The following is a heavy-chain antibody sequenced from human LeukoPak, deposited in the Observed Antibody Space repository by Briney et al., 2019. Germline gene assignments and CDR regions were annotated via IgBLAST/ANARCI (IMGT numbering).Heavy chain of an antibody. CDR2: FDPEDGET. V-gene: IGHV1-24*01. Sequence: ASVKVSCKVSGYTLTELSMHWVRQAPGKGLEWMGGFDPEDGETIYAQKFQGRVTMTEDTSTDTAYMELSSLRSEDTAVYYYATSLTYGWRRVGENYWGQGTLVTVSS. CDR1: GYTLTELS. D-gene: IGHD3-10*01. J-gene: IGHJ4*02. CDR3: ATSLTYGWRRVGENY.